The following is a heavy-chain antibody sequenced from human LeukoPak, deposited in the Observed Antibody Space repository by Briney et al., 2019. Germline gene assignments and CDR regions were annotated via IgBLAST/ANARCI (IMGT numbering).Heavy chain of an antibody. D-gene: IGHD5-12*01. Sequence: GGSLRLSXAASGFTFRDYWIHWVRQAPGKGLVWVGRINNDGSDTIYADSVKGRFTVSRDNAKNTLFLQMSSLRAEDTAVYFCARGGFSHGFDVWGQGTVVTVSP. CDR2: INNDGSDT. CDR3: ARGGFSHGFDV. V-gene: IGHV3-74*01. J-gene: IGHJ3*01. CDR1: GFTFRDYW.